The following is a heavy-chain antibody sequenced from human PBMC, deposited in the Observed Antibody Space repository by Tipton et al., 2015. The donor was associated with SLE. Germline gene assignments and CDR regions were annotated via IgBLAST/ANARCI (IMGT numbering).Heavy chain of an antibody. CDR3: ARHAEIPVMRYGMDV. J-gene: IGHJ6*02. V-gene: IGHV4-59*08. Sequence: TLSLTCTVSGGSIISYYWSWIRQPPGKGLEWIGYIHYSGVTYYYPSLKSPVTMSVDTSKNQFSLKLNSVTAADTAVYYCARHAEIPVMRYGMDVWGQGTTVSVSS. CDR1: GGSIISYY. D-gene: IGHD2-21*01. CDR2: IHYSGVT.